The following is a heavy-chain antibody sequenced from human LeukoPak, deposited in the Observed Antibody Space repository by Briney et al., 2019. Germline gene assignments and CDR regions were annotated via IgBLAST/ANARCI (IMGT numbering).Heavy chain of an antibody. CDR3: ARDRSVVVVVPAAELDYYYYGMDV. D-gene: IGHD2-2*01. J-gene: IGHJ6*02. CDR2: ISAYNGNT. Sequence: GESLKISCKGSGYSFTSYWISWVRQAPGQGLEWMGWISAYNGNTNYAQKLQGRVTMTTDTSTSTAYMELRSLRSDDTAVYYCARDRSVVVVVPAAELDYYYYGMDVWGQGTTVTVSS. V-gene: IGHV1-18*04. CDR1: GYSFTSYW.